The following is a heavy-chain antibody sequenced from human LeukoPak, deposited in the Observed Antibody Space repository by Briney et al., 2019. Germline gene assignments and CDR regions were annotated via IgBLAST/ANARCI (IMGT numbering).Heavy chain of an antibody. J-gene: IGHJ4*02. Sequence: GGSLRLSCAASGFTFSSYEMNWVRQAPGKGLEWVSYISSSGSTIYYADSVKGRFTISRDNAKNSLYLQMNSLRAEDTAVYYCARDAPSRTLAARKTFDYWGQGTLVTVSS. CDR3: ARDAPSRTLAARKTFDY. D-gene: IGHD6-6*01. V-gene: IGHV3-48*03. CDR2: ISSSGSTI. CDR1: GFTFSSYE.